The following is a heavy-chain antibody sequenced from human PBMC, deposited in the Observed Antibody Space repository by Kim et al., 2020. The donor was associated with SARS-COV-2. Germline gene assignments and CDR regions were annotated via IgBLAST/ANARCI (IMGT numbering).Heavy chain of an antibody. Sequence: GGSLRLSCVASGFTFSSYGMHWVRQAPGKGLEWVTVISSDVSKKFYADSVKGRFTISRDNSKNTLYLQMNSLRAEDTAVYYCAQGRMYGSDISEFDYWG. J-gene: IGHJ4*01. CDR2: ISSDVSKK. D-gene: IGHD3-22*01. CDR1: GFTFSSYG. V-gene: IGHV3-30*18. CDR3: AQGRMYGSDISEFDY.